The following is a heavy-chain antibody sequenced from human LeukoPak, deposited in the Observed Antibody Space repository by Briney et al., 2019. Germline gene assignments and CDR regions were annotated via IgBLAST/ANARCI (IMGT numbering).Heavy chain of an antibody. Sequence: SVKVSCKASGGTFSSYAISWVRQAPGQGLEWMGRIIPILGIANCAQKFQGRVTITADKSTSTAYMELSSLRSEDTAVYYCARDTNIVVVPAAIGFGWFDPWGQGTLVTVSS. CDR1: GGTFSSYA. J-gene: IGHJ5*02. CDR2: IIPILGIA. D-gene: IGHD2-2*01. CDR3: ARDTNIVVVPAAIGFGWFDP. V-gene: IGHV1-69*04.